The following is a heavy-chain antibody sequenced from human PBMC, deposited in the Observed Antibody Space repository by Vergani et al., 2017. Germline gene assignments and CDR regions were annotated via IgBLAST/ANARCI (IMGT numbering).Heavy chain of an antibody. CDR3: ARISSGSAPYLHY. CDR2: IKRDGTET. D-gene: IGHD3-22*01. J-gene: IGHJ1*01. V-gene: IGHV3-7*01. CDR1: GFTFEDYY. Sequence: EVHLEESGGGLVQPGGSLRLSCAASGFTFEDYYMAWIRLAPGKGLDWVASIKRDGTETFYVDSVKGRFTISRDNAKTTLYLQMNSLRDEDRGVYYCARISSGSAPYLHYWGQGTLVTVAS.